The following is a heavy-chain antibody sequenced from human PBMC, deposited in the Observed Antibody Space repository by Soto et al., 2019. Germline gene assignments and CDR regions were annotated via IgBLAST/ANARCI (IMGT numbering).Heavy chain of an antibody. V-gene: IGHV1-69*02. J-gene: IGHJ5*02. Sequence: SVKVSCKASGGTFSTSTITWLRQAPGQGLEWMGRILPVLGIANYAQKFQGRVTITADKSTSTAYMELSSLRSEDTAVYYCARRDDYGGNPYNWFDPWGQGTLVTVSS. CDR2: ILPVLGIA. CDR1: GGTFSTST. D-gene: IGHD4-17*01. CDR3: ARRDDYGGNPYNWFDP.